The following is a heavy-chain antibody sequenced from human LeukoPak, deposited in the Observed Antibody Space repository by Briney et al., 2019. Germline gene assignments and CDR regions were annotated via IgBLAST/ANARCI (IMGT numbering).Heavy chain of an antibody. Sequence: ASVKVSCKASGYTFTGYYMHWVRQAPGQGLEWMGWINPNSGGTNYAQKFQGRVTKTRDTSISTAYMELSRLRSDDTAVYYCARVSAVAGKGDWFDPWGQGTLVTVSS. CDR3: ARVSAVAGKGDWFDP. V-gene: IGHV1-2*02. J-gene: IGHJ5*02. D-gene: IGHD6-19*01. CDR1: GYTFTGYY. CDR2: INPNSGGT.